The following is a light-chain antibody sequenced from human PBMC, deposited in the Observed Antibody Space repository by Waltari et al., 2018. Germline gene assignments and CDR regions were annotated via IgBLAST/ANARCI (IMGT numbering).Light chain of an antibody. V-gene: IGKV4-1*01. CDR2: WAS. CDR3: QQYNTYSGT. CDR1: QSVLFSSNNKNY. J-gene: IGKJ1*01. Sequence: DIVMTQSPDSPAVSMGERATINCKSSQSVLFSSNNKNYLAWYQQKPGQPPKLLIYWASTRESGVPDRFSGSGSGTDFTLTISSLQAEDVAVYYCQQYNTYSGTFGQGTKVEIK.